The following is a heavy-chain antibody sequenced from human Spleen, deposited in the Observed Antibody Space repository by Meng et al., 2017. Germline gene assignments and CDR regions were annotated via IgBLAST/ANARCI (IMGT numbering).Heavy chain of an antibody. V-gene: IGHV4-34*01. J-gene: IGHJ6*02. CDR1: GGSFSGYY. Sequence: SETLSLTCAVYGGSFSGYYWSWIRQSPGKGLEWIGEINHSGSTNYNPSLRSRVTISVDTSKSQFSLKLSSVTAADTAVYYCARVSPRNYYYYGMDVWGQGTTVTVSS. CDR3: ARVSPRNYYYYGMDV. CDR2: INHSGST.